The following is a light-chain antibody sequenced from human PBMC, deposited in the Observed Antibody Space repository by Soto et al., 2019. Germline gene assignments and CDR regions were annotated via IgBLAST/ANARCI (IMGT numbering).Light chain of an antibody. CDR1: SSNIGRST. J-gene: IGLJ3*02. V-gene: IGLV1-44*01. Sequence: QSVLTQPPSASGTPGQRVTISCSGSSSNIGRSTVNWYQQLPGTAPKLLIYGNNQRPSGVPDRFSGSKSGTSASLAISGLQSEDEADYYCAAWDDSLNGPVFGGGTKLTVL. CDR2: GNN. CDR3: AAWDDSLNGPV.